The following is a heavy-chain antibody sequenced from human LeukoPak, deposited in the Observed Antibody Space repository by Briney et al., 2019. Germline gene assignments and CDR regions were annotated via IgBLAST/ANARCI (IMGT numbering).Heavy chain of an antibody. J-gene: IGHJ4*02. D-gene: IGHD7-27*01. Sequence: GGSLRLSCAASGFTFSSYWMSWVRQAPGKGLKWVSTITTGDGNTYYADSVKGRFTVSRDDSKNTLYLQMNSLRAEDTAVYYCAKDGGLWVSAHWGDSWGRGTLVTVSS. CDR3: AKDGGLWVSAHWGDS. CDR2: ITTGDGNT. V-gene: IGHV3-23*01. CDR1: GFTFSSYW.